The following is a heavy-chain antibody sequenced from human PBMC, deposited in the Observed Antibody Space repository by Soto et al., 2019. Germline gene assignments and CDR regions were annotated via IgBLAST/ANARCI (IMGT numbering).Heavy chain of an antibody. CDR2: ISSSSSYT. CDR3: ARDAFDVDPIAADY. J-gene: IGHJ4*02. V-gene: IGHV3-11*06. CDR1: GFTFNDYY. D-gene: IGHD3-16*01. Sequence: GGSLRLSCAASGFTFNDYYMSWIRQAPGKGLGWVSYISSSSSYTNYADSVKGRFTISRDNAKNSLYLQMNSLRAEDTAVYYCARDAFDVDPIAADYWGQGTLVTVSS.